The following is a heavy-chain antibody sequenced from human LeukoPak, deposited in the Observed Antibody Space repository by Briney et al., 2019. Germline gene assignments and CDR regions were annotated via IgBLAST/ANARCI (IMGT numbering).Heavy chain of an antibody. D-gene: IGHD1-26*01. Sequence: RGSLRLSCAASGVIFSNYAMSWFRQAPGKGLEWVSSISSSSSYIYYADSVKGRFTISRDNAKNSLYLQMNSLRAEDTAVYYCARGSAYYFDYWGQGTLVTVSS. CDR3: ARGSAYYFDY. CDR1: GVIFSNYA. J-gene: IGHJ4*02. CDR2: ISSSSSYI. V-gene: IGHV3-21*01.